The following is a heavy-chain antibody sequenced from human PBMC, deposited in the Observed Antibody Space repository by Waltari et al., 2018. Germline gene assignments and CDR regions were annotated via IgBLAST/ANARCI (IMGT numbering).Heavy chain of an antibody. Sequence: QLQLQESGPGLVKPSETLSLTCTVSGGSISSSSYYWGWIRQPPGKGLEWIGSIYYSGSTYYNPSLKSRVTISVDTSKNQFSLKLSSVTAADTAVYYCARFTSGSYLYFDYWGQGTLVTVSS. D-gene: IGHD1-26*01. J-gene: IGHJ4*02. CDR1: GGSISSSSYY. CDR3: ARFTSGSYLYFDY. CDR2: IYYSGST. V-gene: IGHV4-39*01.